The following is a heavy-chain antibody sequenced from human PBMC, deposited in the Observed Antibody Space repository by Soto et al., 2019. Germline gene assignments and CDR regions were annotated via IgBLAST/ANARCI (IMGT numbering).Heavy chain of an antibody. V-gene: IGHV3-23*01. CDR2: ISGSGGST. Sequence: GGSLRLSCAASGFTFSSYAMSWVRQAPGKGLEWVSAISGSGGSTYYADSVKGRFTISRDNSKNTLYLQMNSLRAEDTAVYYCAKAPYRLSWYDYYGMDVWGQGTTVTVSS. CDR1: GFTFSSYA. D-gene: IGHD6-13*01. J-gene: IGHJ6*02. CDR3: AKAPYRLSWYDYYGMDV.